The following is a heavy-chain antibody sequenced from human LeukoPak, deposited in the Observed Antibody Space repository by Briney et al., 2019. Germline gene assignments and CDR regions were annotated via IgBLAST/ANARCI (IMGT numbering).Heavy chain of an antibody. CDR2: ISGSGGST. V-gene: IGHV3-23*01. Sequence: QSGGSLRLSCAASGFTFSSYAMSWVRQAPGKGLEWVSAISGSGGSTYYADSVKGRFTISRDNSKNTLYLQMNSLRAEDTAVYYCAKPQWELLVSFDYWGQGTLVTVSS. CDR3: AKPQWELLVSFDY. J-gene: IGHJ4*02. D-gene: IGHD1-26*01. CDR1: GFTFSSYA.